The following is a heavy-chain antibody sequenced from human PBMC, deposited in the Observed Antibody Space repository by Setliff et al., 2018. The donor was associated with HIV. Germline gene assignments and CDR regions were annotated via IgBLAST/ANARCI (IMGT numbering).Heavy chain of an antibody. V-gene: IGHV3-48*03. CDR2: IGTSGSVI. Sequence: PGGSLRLSCIASGFTFSNFEMNWFRPAPGKGLEWVSFIGTSGSVIFYADSVKGRFTISRDNAKNSLYLQLSSLRVEDTAVYHCTAGHYGPNPWGQGTPVTVSS. CDR1: GFTFSNFE. J-gene: IGHJ5*02. D-gene: IGHD3-10*01. CDR3: TAGHYGPNP.